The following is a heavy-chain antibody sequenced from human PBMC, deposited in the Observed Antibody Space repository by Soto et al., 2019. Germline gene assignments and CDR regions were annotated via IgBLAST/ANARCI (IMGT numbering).Heavy chain of an antibody. CDR2: INPNSGGT. V-gene: IGHV1-2*04. D-gene: IGHD6-13*01. J-gene: IGHJ4*02. CDR3: ARGPYIAAAGTGKFDD. Sequence: ASVKVSCKASGYTFTGYYMHWVRQAPGQGLEWMGWINPNSGGTNYAQKFQGWVTMTRDTSISTAYMELSRLRSDDTAVYYCARGPYIAAAGTGKFDDWGQGTLVTVSS. CDR1: GYTFTGYY.